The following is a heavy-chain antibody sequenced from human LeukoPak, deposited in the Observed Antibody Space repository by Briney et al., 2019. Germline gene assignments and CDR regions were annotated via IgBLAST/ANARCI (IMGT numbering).Heavy chain of an antibody. CDR2: IIPIFGTA. V-gene: IGHV1-69*13. CDR1: GGTFSSYA. Sequence: SVKVFCKASGGTFSSYAISWVRQAPGQGLEWMGGIIPIFGTANYAQKFQGRVTITADESTSTAYMELSSLRSEDTAVYYCARSLGSGGSWNPWGQGTLVTVSS. D-gene: IGHD2-15*01. CDR3: ARSLGSGGSWNP. J-gene: IGHJ5*02.